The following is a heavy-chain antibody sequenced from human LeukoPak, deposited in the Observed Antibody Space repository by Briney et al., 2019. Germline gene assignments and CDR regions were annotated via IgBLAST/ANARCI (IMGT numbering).Heavy chain of an antibody. J-gene: IGHJ4*02. Sequence: PGGSLRLSCAASGFTFSSYAMSWVRQAPGKGLEWVSAISGSGGSTYYADSVKGRFTISRDNSKNTLYLQMNSLRAEDTAVYYCAKPLTESGSYGKTGVDYWGRGPLVTVSS. CDR1: GFTFSSYA. V-gene: IGHV3-23*01. D-gene: IGHD1-26*01. CDR3: AKPLTESGSYGKTGVDY. CDR2: ISGSGGST.